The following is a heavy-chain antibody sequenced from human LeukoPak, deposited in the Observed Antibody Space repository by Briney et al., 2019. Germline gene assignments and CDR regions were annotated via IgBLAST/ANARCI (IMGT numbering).Heavy chain of an antibody. CDR2: IYYSGST. D-gene: IGHD6-13*01. CDR3: AREQARSGSSYDY. V-gene: IGHV4-59*01. Sequence: SETLSLTCTVSGGSISSYYWSWIRQPPGKGLEWIGYIYYSGSTNYNPSLKSRVTISVDTSKNQFSLKLSSVTAADTAVYYCAREQARSGSSYDYWGQGTLVTVSS. CDR1: GGSISSYY. J-gene: IGHJ4*02.